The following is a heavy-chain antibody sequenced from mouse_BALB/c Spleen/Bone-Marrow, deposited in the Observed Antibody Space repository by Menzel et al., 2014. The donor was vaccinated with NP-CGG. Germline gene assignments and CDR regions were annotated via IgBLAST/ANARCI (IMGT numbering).Heavy chain of an antibody. CDR2: INPYNNGT. Sequence: EVQLQQSGPELVKPGASVKMSCKASGYTFTSYVMHWVKQKPGQGLEWIGYINPYNNGTKYNEKFKGKATLTSDKSSSTAYMELSSLTSEDSAVYYCARGGYGNVYYAMDYWGQGTSVTVSS. V-gene: IGHV1-14*01. J-gene: IGHJ4*01. CDR1: GYTFTSYV. D-gene: IGHD2-10*02. CDR3: ARGGYGNVYYAMDY.